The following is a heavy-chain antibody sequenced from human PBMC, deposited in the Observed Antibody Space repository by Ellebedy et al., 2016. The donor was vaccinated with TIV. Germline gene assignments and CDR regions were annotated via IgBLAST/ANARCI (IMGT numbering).Heavy chain of an antibody. Sequence: GGSLRLSXAASGFTVSSNYMSWVRQAPGKGLEWVSIIYSDGTTYYADSVKGRFTISRDNSKNTLYLQMSSLRAEDTAVYYCARGDGGWWTLYYWGQGTLVTVSS. CDR2: IYSDGTT. CDR3: ARGDGGWWTLYY. CDR1: GFTVSSNY. D-gene: IGHD6-19*01. V-gene: IGHV3-53*01. J-gene: IGHJ4*02.